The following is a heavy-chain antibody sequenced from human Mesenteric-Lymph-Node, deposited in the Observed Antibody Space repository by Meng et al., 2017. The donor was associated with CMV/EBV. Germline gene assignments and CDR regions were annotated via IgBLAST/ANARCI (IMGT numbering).Heavy chain of an antibody. CDR1: GFTFSSYS. J-gene: IGHJ4*02. CDR2: ISSSSSYI. V-gene: IGHV3-21*01. D-gene: IGHD5-18*01. Sequence: GGSLRLSCAASGFTFSSYSMNWVRQAPGKGLEWVSSISSSSSYIYYADSVKGRFTISRDNYKNTLHLQMNSLRAEDTAMYYCAKDPSVDTAMVKIPRYFDYWGQGTLVTVSS. CDR3: AKDPSVDTAMVKIPRYFDY.